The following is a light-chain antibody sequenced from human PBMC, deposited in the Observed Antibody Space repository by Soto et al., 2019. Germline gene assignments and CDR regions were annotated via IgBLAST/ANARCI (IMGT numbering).Light chain of an antibody. V-gene: IGKV3-11*01. J-gene: IGKJ5*01. CDR1: QSVTSNY. CDR3: QQRNSWPPTFT. CDR2: GAS. Sequence: EFVMTQSPATLSVSPGERATLSCRASQSVTSNYLAWYQQKPGQAPRLLISGASNRATGIPARFRGSGSGTDFTLTISSLEPEDFAVYYCQQRNSWPPTFTFGQGTRLKNK.